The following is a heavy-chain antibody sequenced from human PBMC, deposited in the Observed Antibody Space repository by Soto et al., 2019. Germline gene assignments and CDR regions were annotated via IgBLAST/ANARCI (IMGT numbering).Heavy chain of an antibody. CDR1: GGSFSGYY. D-gene: IGHD6-13*01. Sequence: SETLSLTCAVYGGSFSGYYWSWIRQPPGKGLEWIGEINHSGSTNYNPSLKSRVTISVDTSKNQFSPKLSSVTAADTAVYYCVRTREACSSWYGYYYGMDVWGQGTTVTVSS. J-gene: IGHJ6*02. V-gene: IGHV4-34*01. CDR2: INHSGST. CDR3: VRTREACSSWYGYYYGMDV.